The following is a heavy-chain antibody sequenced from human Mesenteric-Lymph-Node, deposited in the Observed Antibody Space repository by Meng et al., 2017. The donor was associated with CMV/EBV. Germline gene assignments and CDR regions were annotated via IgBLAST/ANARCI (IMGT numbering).Heavy chain of an antibody. V-gene: IGHV4-34*01. CDR1: GGSFSGYY. CDR2: INHSGST. CDR3: ARALTIFGVAIYYYGMDV. J-gene: IGHJ6*02. D-gene: IGHD3-3*01. Sequence: SETLSLTCAVYGGSFSGYYWSWIRQPPGKGLEWIGEINHSGSTNYNPSLKSRVTISVDTSKSQYSLKLSSVTAADTAVYYCARALTIFGVAIYYYGMDVWGQGTTVTVSS.